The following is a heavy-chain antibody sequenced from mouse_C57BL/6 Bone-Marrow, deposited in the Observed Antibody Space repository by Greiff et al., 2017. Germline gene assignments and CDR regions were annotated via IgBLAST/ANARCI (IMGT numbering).Heavy chain of an antibody. Sequence: QVQLQESGPGLVAPSQSLSITCTVSGFSLTSYAISWVRQPPGKGLAWLGVIWTGGGTNYNSSLKSRLSISKDNSKSQVFLKMNSLQTDDTARYYCARHYGKPLWYFDVWGTGTTVTVSS. D-gene: IGHD2-1*01. CDR2: IWTGGGT. V-gene: IGHV2-9-1*01. CDR3: ARHYGKPLWYFDV. J-gene: IGHJ1*03. CDR1: GFSLTSYA.